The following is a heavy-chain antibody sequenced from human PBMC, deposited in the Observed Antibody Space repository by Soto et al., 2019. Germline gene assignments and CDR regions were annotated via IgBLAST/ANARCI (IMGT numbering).Heavy chain of an antibody. J-gene: IGHJ3*02. CDR1: GGTFSSYT. CDR2: IIPILGIA. Sequence: QVQLVQSGAEVKKPGSSVKVSCKASGGTFSSYTISWVRQALGQGLEWMGRIIPILGIANYAQKFQGRVTITADKSTSTAYMELSSLRSEDTAVYYCASKDYGDYVILDAFDIWGQGTMVTVSS. CDR3: ASKDYGDYVILDAFDI. V-gene: IGHV1-69*02. D-gene: IGHD4-17*01.